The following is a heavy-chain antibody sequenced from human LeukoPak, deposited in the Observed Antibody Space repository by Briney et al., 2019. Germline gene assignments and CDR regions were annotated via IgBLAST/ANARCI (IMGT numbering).Heavy chain of an antibody. Sequence: AETLSLTCTVSGGSISSYYWTWIRQPAGKGLEWVGPIHTSGSNNHYTALKRRRTMPENNSNNQSPLKLRSVTTADTAVYYLDGWTEVPGGSICDFWGQGTLVTVSS. CDR2: IHTSGSN. CDR3: DGWTEVPGGSICDF. J-gene: IGHJ4*02. V-gene: IGHV4-4*07. CDR1: GGSISSYY. D-gene: IGHD2-15*01.